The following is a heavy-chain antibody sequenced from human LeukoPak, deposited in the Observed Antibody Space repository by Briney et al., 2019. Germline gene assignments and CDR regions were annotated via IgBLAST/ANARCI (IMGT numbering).Heavy chain of an antibody. CDR2: FDPEDGET. J-gene: IGHJ4*02. D-gene: IGHD2-2*01. CDR3: ATALVRPFDY. Sequence: APVKVSCKVSGYTLTELSMHWVRQAPGKGLEWMGGFDPEDGETIYAQKFQGRVTMTEGTSTDTAYMELSSLRSEDTAVYYCATALVRPFDYWGQGTLVTVSS. CDR1: GYTLTELS. V-gene: IGHV1-24*01.